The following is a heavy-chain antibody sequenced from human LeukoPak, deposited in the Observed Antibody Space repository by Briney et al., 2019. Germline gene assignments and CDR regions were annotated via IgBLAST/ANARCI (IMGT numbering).Heavy chain of an antibody. J-gene: IGHJ6*02. D-gene: IGHD3-3*01. CDR2: ISYDGSNK. Sequence: GGSLRLSCAASGFTFSSYAMHWARQAPGKGLEWVAVISYDGSNKYYADSVKGRFTISRDNSKNTLYLQMNSLRAEDSAVYYCARDRVLRFFRNKVYGMDVWGQGTTVTVSS. CDR3: ARDRVLRFFRNKVYGMDV. CDR1: GFTFSSYA. V-gene: IGHV3-30*04.